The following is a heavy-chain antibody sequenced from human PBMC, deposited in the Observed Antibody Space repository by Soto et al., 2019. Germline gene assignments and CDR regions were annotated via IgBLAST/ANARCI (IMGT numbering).Heavy chain of an antibody. D-gene: IGHD3-22*01. V-gene: IGHV2-70*01. J-gene: IGHJ4*02. CDR2: IDWDDDK. CDR3: ARILYYDSSGYPDY. CDR1: GFPLSTSGMC. Sequence: AGPTLVNPTQTLTLTCTFSGFPLSTSGMCVSWIRQPPGKALEWLALIDWDDDKYYSTSLKTRLTISKDTSKNQVVLTMTNMDPVDTATYYCARILYYDSSGYPDYWGQGTLVTVSS.